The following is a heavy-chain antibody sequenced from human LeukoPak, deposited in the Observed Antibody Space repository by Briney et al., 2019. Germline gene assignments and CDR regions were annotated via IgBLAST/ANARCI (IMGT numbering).Heavy chain of an antibody. D-gene: IGHD3-3*01. CDR2: INPSGGST. V-gene: IGHV1-46*01. Sequence: ASVKVSCKASGYTFTSYYMHWVRQAPGQGLEWMGIINPSGGSTSYAQKFQGRVTMTRDTSTSTVYMELSSLRSEDTAVYYCARDRYYDFWSGFEYYFDYWGQGTLVTVSS. CDR3: ARDRYYDFWSGFEYYFDY. CDR1: GYTFTSYY. J-gene: IGHJ4*02.